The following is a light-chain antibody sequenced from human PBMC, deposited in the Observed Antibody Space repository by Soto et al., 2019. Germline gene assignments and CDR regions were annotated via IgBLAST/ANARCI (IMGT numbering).Light chain of an antibody. Sequence: QSVLTQPPSASGTPGQRVTISCSGSRSNIGTNTVNWYQQLPGTAPKLLISGTSNRPSGVPDRFSGSKSGTSASLAITGLQAEDEADYYCQAYDSSLSVFYAFGTGTKLTVL. J-gene: IGLJ1*01. CDR3: QAYDSSLSVFYA. V-gene: IGLV1-44*01. CDR2: GTS. CDR1: RSNIGTNT.